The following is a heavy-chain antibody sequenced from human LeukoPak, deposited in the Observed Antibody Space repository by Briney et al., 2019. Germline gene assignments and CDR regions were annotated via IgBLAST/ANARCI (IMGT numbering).Heavy chain of an antibody. CDR3: AKDQSSGWPHYFDY. D-gene: IGHD6-19*01. J-gene: IGHJ4*02. Sequence: PGRSLRPSCAASGFTFSSYAMHWVRQAPGKGLEWVAVISYDGSNKYYADSVKGRFTISRDNSKNTLYLQMNSLRADDTAVYYCAKDQSSGWPHYFDYWGQGTLVTVSS. CDR2: ISYDGSNK. V-gene: IGHV3-30*04. CDR1: GFTFSSYA.